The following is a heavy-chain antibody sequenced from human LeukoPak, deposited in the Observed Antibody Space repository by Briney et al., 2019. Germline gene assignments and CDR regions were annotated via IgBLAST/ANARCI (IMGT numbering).Heavy chain of an antibody. J-gene: IGHJ4*02. D-gene: IGHD5-12*01. CDR1: GGTFSSYA. CDR2: IIPIFDTT. V-gene: IGHV1-69*05. Sequence: SVKVSCKASGGTFSSYAISWVRQAPGQGLEWMGRIIPIFDTTTYAQKFQGRVTITTDESTSTAYMELSSLRSEHTAVYYCARGGSYFDYLGQGTLVTDSS. CDR3: ARGGSYFDY.